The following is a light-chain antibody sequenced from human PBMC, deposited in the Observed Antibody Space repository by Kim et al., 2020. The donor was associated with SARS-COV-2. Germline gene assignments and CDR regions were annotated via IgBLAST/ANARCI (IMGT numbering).Light chain of an antibody. V-gene: IGLV3-1*01. CDR3: QAWDNTWV. CDR1: KLGEKY. Sequence: VAVSPGQTVTITCSGDKLGEKYSSWYQQQPGQAPVLVIYKDTKRPSGIPERFAGSNSGNTATLTISGAQAMDEADYYCQAWDNTWVFGGGTQLTVL. CDR2: KDT. J-gene: IGLJ3*02.